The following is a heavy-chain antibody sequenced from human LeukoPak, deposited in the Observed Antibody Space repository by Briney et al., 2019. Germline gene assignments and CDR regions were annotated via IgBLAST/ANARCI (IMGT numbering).Heavy chain of an antibody. J-gene: IGHJ4*02. CDR2: INPGNSDT. CDR3: ARLRWPDGDGYYFDY. CDR1: GYGFTTCW. V-gene: IGHV5-51*01. Sequence: GESLKISCKGSGYGFTTCWIGWVRQMPGKGLEWMGVINPGNSDTRYSPSFQGQVTISADKSITTAYLQWSSLKASDTAMYYCARLRWPDGDGYYFDYWGQGTPVTVSS. D-gene: IGHD5-24*01.